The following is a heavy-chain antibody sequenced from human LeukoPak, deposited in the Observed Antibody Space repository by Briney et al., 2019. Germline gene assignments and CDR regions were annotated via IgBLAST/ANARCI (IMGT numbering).Heavy chain of an antibody. CDR1: GGSFSGYY. Sequence: SETLSLTCAVYGGSFSGYYWSRIRQPPGKGLEWIGEINHSGSTNYNPSLKSRVTISVDTSKNQFSLKLSSVTAADTAVYYCARGRDEYSSGWYGYGHYYFDYWGRGTLVTVSS. CDR3: ARGRDEYSSGWYGYGHYYFDY. V-gene: IGHV4-34*01. CDR2: INHSGST. D-gene: IGHD6-19*01. J-gene: IGHJ4*02.